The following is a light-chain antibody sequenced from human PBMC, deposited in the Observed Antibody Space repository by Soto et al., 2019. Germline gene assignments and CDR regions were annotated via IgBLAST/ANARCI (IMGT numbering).Light chain of an antibody. CDR1: QSVNTRY. V-gene: IGKV3-20*01. J-gene: IGKJ2*01. CDR2: GAS. CDR3: HQFGSSPPAFT. Sequence: ESMLTQSRGTLSLSPGERATHTCRASQSVNTRYLAWYQQKPGQAPRLLIYGASIRATGIPDRFSGSGSGTDFTLTISRLEPEDFAVYYCHQFGSSPPAFTFGQGTKLEI.